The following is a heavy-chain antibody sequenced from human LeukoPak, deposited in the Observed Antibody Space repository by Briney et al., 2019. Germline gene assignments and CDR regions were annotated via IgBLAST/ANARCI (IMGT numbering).Heavy chain of an antibody. Sequence: GGSLRLSCAASGFTFSGSAMHWVRQASGKGLEWVGRIRSKANSYATAYAASVKGGFTISRDDSKNTAYLQMNSLKTEDTAVYYCTRHSGSGSLFDYWGQGTLVTVSS. D-gene: IGHD3-10*01. J-gene: IGHJ4*02. CDR3: TRHSGSGSLFDY. CDR2: IRSKANSYAT. CDR1: GFTFSGSA. V-gene: IGHV3-73*01.